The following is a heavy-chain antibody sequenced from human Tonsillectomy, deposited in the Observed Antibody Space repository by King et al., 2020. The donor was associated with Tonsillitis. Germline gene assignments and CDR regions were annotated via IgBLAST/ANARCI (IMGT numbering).Heavy chain of an antibody. CDR2: IYYNGGT. CDR1: GGSISSYY. Sequence: QLQESGPGLVKTSETLSLTCTVSGGSISSYYWSWIRQTPGKGLEWIGYIYYNGGTNYNPSLKSRVTISVDTSKNQFSLKLSSVTAADTAIYYCARVTYDRSGYPDPWGQGTLVTVSS. J-gene: IGHJ5*02. V-gene: IGHV4-59*01. D-gene: IGHD3-22*01. CDR3: ARVTYDRSGYPDP.